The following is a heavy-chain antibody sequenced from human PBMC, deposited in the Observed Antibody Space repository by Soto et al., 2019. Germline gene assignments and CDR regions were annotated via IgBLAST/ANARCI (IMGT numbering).Heavy chain of an antibody. J-gene: IGHJ4*02. CDR3: ARDLVISGTWDY. D-gene: IGHD3-3*02. CDR1: GGSISSYY. Sequence: SETLSLTCTVSGGSISSYYWSWIRQPPGKGLEWIGYIYYSGSTNYNPSLKSRVTISVDTSKNQFSLKLSSVTAADTAVYYCARDLVISGTWDYWGQGTLVTVSS. V-gene: IGHV4-59*12. CDR2: IYYSGST.